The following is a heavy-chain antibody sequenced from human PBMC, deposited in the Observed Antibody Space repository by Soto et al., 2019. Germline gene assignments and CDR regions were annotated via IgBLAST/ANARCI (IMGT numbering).Heavy chain of an antibody. CDR2: ISSSSSYI. D-gene: IGHD6-13*01. CDR3: ARDWGGIAAAGSFDC. V-gene: IGHV3-21*01. J-gene: IGHJ4*02. Sequence: GGSLRLSCAASGFTFTRYNMNWVRQAPGKGLEWVSAISSSSSYIYHADSVKGRFTVSRDNAKKSLYLQMNSLRAEDTAVYYCARDWGGIAAAGSFDCWGQGTLVNVSS. CDR1: GFTFTRYN.